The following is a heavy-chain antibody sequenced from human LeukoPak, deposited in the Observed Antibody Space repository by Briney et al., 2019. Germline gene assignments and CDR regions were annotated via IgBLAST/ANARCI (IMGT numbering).Heavy chain of an antibody. Sequence: SVKVSCKTSGGTFSSYAISWVRQAPGQGLEWMGGIIPIFGTANYAQKFQGRVTITADESTSTAYMELSSLRSEDTGVYYCAREKGDFWSGYYYRYYYGMDVWGQGTTVTVSS. CDR1: GGTFSSYA. J-gene: IGHJ6*02. CDR2: IIPIFGTA. CDR3: AREKGDFWSGYYYRYYYGMDV. V-gene: IGHV1-69*01. D-gene: IGHD3-3*01.